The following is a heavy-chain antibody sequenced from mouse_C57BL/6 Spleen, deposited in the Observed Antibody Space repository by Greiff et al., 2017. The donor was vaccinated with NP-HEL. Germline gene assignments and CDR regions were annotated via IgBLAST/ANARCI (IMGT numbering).Heavy chain of an antibody. Sequence: VQLQQSGAELVRPGASVTLSCKASGYTFTDYEMHWVKQTPVHGLEWIGAIDPETGGTAYNQKFKSKAILTADKSSSTAYMELRSLTSEDSAVYYCASFPHYGSSYGYFDVWGTGTTVTVSS. CDR1: GYTFTDYE. V-gene: IGHV1-15*01. CDR2: IDPETGGT. D-gene: IGHD1-1*01. J-gene: IGHJ1*03. CDR3: ASFPHYGSSYGYFDV.